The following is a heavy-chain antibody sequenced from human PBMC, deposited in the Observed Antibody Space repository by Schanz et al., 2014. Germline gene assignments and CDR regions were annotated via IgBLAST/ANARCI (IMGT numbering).Heavy chain of an antibody. CDR1: GYTFSSYT. Sequence: QVQLVQSGAEVKNPGASVKVSCKASGYTFSSYTISWMRQAPGQGLEWMGKIIPVLNIATYAQRFQGRVSITADTSTNTAYMELSSLTSEDTAVHYCARGRGFYDYWGQGTLVTVSS. J-gene: IGHJ4*02. V-gene: IGHV1-69*09. D-gene: IGHD3-10*01. CDR3: ARGRGFYDY. CDR2: IIPVLNIA.